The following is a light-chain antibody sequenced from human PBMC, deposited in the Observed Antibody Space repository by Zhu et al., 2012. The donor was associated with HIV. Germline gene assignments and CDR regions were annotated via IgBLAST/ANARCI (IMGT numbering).Light chain of an antibody. Sequence: DVQLTQSPSFLSASVGDRVTITCRASEAISNYLAWYQQKPGKAPKLLIYDASTLQKGVPSRFSGSRSGTEFTLTISSLQPEDFGTYYCQQLNTYPLFSFGPGTKWISN. CDR1: EAISNY. CDR3: QQLNTYPLFS. V-gene: IGKV1-9*01. CDR2: DAS. J-gene: IGKJ3*01.